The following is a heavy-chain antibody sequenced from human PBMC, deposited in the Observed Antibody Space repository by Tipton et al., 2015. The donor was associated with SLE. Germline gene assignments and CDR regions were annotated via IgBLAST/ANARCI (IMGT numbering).Heavy chain of an antibody. CDR2: TRSKANSYTT. D-gene: IGHD2-15*01. V-gene: IGHV3-72*01. Sequence: SLRLSCAASGFTFSNAWMSWMRQAPGKGLEWVGRTRSKANSYTTEYAASVKGRFSISRDDSKNSVYLQMNSLKTEDTAVYYCARDLDCSGGSCYPGYWGQGTLVTVSS. CDR1: GFTFSNAW. J-gene: IGHJ4*02. CDR3: ARDLDCSGGSCYPGY.